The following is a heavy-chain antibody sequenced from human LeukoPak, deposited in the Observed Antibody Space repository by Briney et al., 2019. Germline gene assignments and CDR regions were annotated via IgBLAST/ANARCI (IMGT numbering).Heavy chain of an antibody. Sequence: PSETLSLTCTVSGGSISSGSYYWSWIRQPPGKGLEWIGRIYTSGSTYYNPSLKSRVTISVDTSKNQFSLKLSSVTAADTAVYYCARAYYYDSRGSAFDIWGQGTMVTVSS. CDR1: GGSISSGSYY. D-gene: IGHD3-22*01. J-gene: IGHJ3*02. V-gene: IGHV4-61*02. CDR3: ARAYYYDSRGSAFDI. CDR2: IYTSGST.